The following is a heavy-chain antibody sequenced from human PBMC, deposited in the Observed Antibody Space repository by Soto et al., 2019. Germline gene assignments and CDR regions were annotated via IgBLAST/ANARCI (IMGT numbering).Heavy chain of an antibody. D-gene: IGHD3-9*01. CDR1: GLIFSSYA. CDR3: VRWANYAISTGKGYYFPGMDV. J-gene: IGHJ6*02. V-gene: IGHV1-69*06. Sequence: QVQLVQSGAEVKKPGSSVKVSCKASGLIFSSYAISWVRQAPGQGLEWVGGILPIFGTTNYAQRFKGRVTITADTSTTTTYLDLSSLRSEDTAVYFCVRWANYAISTGKGYYFPGMDVWGQGTTVTVSS. CDR2: ILPIFGTT.